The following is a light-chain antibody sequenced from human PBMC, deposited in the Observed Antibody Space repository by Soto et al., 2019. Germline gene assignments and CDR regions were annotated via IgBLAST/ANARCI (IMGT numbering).Light chain of an antibody. V-gene: IGKV1-39*01. CDR3: QQSSNIPYT. CDR1: QTISTY. CDR2: AAS. J-gene: IGKJ2*01. Sequence: DIQMTQSPSSLSASVGDRVTITCRASQTISTYLNWYQQNTGKAPKLLIYAASSLQSEVPSRFSGSRSGTEFTLTISSLQTEDFATYYCQQSSNIPYTFGQGTKLEIK.